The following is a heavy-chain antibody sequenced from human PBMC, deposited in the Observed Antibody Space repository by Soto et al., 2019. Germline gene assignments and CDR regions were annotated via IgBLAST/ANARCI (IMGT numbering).Heavy chain of an antibody. Sequence: EVQLVESGGGLVKPGGSLRLSCAASGFTFSSYSMNWVRQAPGKGLEWVSSISSSSSYIYYADSVKGRFTISRDNAKNSLYLQMNSQRAEDTAVYYCARAGPANGESIAARPYWYFDLWGRGTLVTVSS. J-gene: IGHJ2*01. D-gene: IGHD6-6*01. CDR2: ISSSSSYI. V-gene: IGHV3-21*01. CDR1: GFTFSSYS. CDR3: ARAGPANGESIAARPYWYFDL.